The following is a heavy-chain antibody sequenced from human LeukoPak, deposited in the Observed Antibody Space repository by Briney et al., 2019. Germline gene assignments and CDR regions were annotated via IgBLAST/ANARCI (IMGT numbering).Heavy chain of an antibody. CDR1: GFTFSSYP. Sequence: GGSLRLSCAASGFTFSSYPMSWVRQAPGKGLEWVSAISNSGGATYYADSVKGRFTISRDNSKNTLYLQMNSLRAEDTAVYYCAKRSDYINFDYWGQGTLVTVSS. CDR2: ISNSGGAT. V-gene: IGHV3-23*01. D-gene: IGHD4-11*01. CDR3: AKRSDYINFDY. J-gene: IGHJ4*02.